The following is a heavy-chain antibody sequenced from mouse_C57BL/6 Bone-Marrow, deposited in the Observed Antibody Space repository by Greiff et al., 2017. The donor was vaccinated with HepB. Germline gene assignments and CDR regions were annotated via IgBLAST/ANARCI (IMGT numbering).Heavy chain of an antibody. V-gene: IGHV5-16*01. J-gene: IGHJ1*03. CDR3: ARELLRSYWYFDV. CDR2: INYDGSST. Sequence: EVQRVESEGGLVQPGSSMKLSCTASGFTFSDYYMAWVRQVPEKGLEWVANINYDGSSTYYLDSLKSRFIISRDNAKNILYLQMSSLKSEDTATYYCARELLRSYWYFDVWGTGTTVTVSS. CDR1: GFTFSDYY. D-gene: IGHD1-1*01.